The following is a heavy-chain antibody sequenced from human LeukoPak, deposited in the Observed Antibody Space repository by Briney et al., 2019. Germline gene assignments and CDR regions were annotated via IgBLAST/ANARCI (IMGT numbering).Heavy chain of an antibody. CDR2: ISGSGGST. V-gene: IGHV3-23*01. CDR1: GFTFSTYG. J-gene: IGHJ4*02. D-gene: IGHD3-22*01. Sequence: PGGSLRLSCAASGFTFSTYGMNWVRQAPGKGLEWVSAISGSGGSTYYADSVKGRFTISRDNSKNTLYLQMNSLRAEDTAVYYCAKGFVPLYYDSGYDYWGQGTLVTVSS. CDR3: AKGFVPLYYDSGYDY.